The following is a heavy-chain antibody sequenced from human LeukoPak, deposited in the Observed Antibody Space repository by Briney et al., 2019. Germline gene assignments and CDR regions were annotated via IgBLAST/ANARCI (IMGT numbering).Heavy chain of an antibody. CDR2: ISSSSSYI. CDR1: GFTFSTYG. Sequence: GGSLRLSCAASGFTFSTYGMNWVRQAPGKGLEWVSSISSSSSYIYYADSVKGRFTISRDNAKNSLYLQMNSLRAEDTAVYYCARGFIVWELLRNAFDIWGQGTMVTVSS. J-gene: IGHJ3*02. D-gene: IGHD1-26*01. CDR3: ARGFIVWELLRNAFDI. V-gene: IGHV3-21*01.